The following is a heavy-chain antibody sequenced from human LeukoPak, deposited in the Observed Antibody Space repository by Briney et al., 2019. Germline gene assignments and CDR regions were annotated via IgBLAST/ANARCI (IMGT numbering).Heavy chain of an antibody. V-gene: IGHV4-34*01. D-gene: IGHD2-21*01. Sequence: TSETLSLTCAVYGGSFSGYYWSWIRQPPGKGLEWIGEINHSGSTNYNPSLKGRVTISVDTSKNQFSLKLSSVTAADTAVYYCARGIAGDAAWGQGTLVTVSS. CDR2: INHSGST. J-gene: IGHJ5*02. CDR3: ARGIAGDAA. CDR1: GGSFSGYY.